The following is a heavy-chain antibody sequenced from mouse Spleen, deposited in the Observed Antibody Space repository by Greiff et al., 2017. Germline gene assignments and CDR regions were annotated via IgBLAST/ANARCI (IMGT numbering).Heavy chain of an antibody. J-gene: IGHJ3*01. Sequence: QVQLQQPGAELVMPGASVKLSCKASGYTFTSYWMHWVKQRPGQGLEWIGEIDPSDSYTSYNQKFKGKATLTVDKSSSTAYMQLSSLTSEDSAVYYCARSTGTGFAYWGQGTLVTVSA. CDR2: IDPSDSYT. CDR3: ARSTGTGFAY. D-gene: IGHD4-1*02. V-gene: IGHV1-69*01. CDR1: GYTFTSYW.